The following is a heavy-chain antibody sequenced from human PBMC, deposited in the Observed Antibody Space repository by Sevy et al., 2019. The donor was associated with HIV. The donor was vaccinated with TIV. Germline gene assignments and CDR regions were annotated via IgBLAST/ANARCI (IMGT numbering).Heavy chain of an antibody. Sequence: GGSLRLSCAASGFTFSSYSMNWVRQAPGKGLEWVSYISSSSSTIYYADSVKGRFTISRDNAKNSLYLQMNSLRAEDTAVYYCARDRVMLRGQSYYYYYGMDVWGQRTTVTVSS. D-gene: IGHD3-16*01. J-gene: IGHJ6*02. CDR2: ISSSSSTI. CDR3: ARDRVMLRGQSYYYYYGMDV. V-gene: IGHV3-48*01. CDR1: GFTFSSYS.